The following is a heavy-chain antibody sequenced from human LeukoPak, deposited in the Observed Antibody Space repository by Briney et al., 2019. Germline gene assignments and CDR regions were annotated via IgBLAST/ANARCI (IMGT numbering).Heavy chain of an antibody. CDR2: IYHSGST. CDR3: ARPNYYDFHFDI. J-gene: IGHJ3*02. Sequence: SETLSLTCTVSGSSISSGYYWGWIRQPPGKGLEWIGSIYHSGSTYYNPSLKSRVTISVDTSKNQFSLKLSSVTAADTAVYFCARPNYYDFHFDIWGQGTMVTVSS. V-gene: IGHV4-38-2*02. D-gene: IGHD3-22*01. CDR1: GSSISSGYY.